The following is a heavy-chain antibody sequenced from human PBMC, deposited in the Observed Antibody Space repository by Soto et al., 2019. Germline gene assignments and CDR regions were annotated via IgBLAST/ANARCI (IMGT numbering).Heavy chain of an antibody. CDR1: GFTFSSYA. V-gene: IGHV3-64*01. Sequence: GGSLRLSCAASGFTFSSYAMHWVRQAPGKGLEYVSAISSNGGSTYYANSVKGRFTISRDNSKNTLYLQMGSLRAGDMAVYYCARGTVTLAYYYMDVWGKGTTVTVSS. D-gene: IGHD4-4*01. CDR3: ARGTVTLAYYYMDV. J-gene: IGHJ6*03. CDR2: ISSNGGST.